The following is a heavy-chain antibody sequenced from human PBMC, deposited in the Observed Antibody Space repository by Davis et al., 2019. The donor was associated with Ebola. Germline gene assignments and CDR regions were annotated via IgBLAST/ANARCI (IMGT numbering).Heavy chain of an antibody. J-gene: IGHJ5*02. Sequence: PGGSLRLSCETSGFIFRNYVMSWVRQAPGKGLEWVSVIYSGGSTYYADSVKGRFTISRDNSKNTLYLQMNSLRAEDTAVYYCASTHQGYCSSGSCYSGRWFDPWGQGTLVTVSS. CDR1: GFIFRNYV. D-gene: IGHD2-15*01. CDR2: IYSGGST. CDR3: ASTHQGYCSSGSCYSGRWFDP. V-gene: IGHV3-53*01.